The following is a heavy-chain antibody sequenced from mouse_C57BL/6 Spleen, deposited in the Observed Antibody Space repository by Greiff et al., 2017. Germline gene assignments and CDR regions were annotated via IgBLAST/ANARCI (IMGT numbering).Heavy chain of an antibody. J-gene: IGHJ4*01. CDR3: ASSYYGNHYYAMDY. D-gene: IGHD2-10*01. Sequence: EVQLVESGGDLVKPGGSLKLSCAASGFTFSSYGMSWVRQTPDKRLEWVATISSGGSYTYYPDSVKGRFPISRDNAKNTLYLQMSSLKSEDTAMYYCASSYYGNHYYAMDYWGQGTSVTVSS. CDR2: ISSGGSYT. V-gene: IGHV5-6*01. CDR1: GFTFSSYG.